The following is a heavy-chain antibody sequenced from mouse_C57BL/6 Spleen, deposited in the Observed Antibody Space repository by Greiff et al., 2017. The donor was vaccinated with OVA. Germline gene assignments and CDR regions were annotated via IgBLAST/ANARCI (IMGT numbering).Heavy chain of an antibody. V-gene: IGHV1-9*01. J-gene: IGHJ1*03. CDR2: ILPGSGST. CDR1: GYTFTGYW. CDR3: ARSPHYYGSSYRYWYFDV. D-gene: IGHD1-1*01. Sequence: VQRVESGAELMKPGASVKLSCKATGYTFTGYWIEWVKQRPGHGLEWIGEILPGSGSTNYNEKFKGKATFTADTSSNTAYMQLSSLTTEDSAIYYCARSPHYYGSSYRYWYFDVWGTGTTVTVSS.